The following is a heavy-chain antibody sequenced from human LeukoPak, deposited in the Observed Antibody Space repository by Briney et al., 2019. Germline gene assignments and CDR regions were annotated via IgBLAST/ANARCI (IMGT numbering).Heavy chain of an antibody. J-gene: IGHJ4*02. CDR2: ISGNGQKT. Sequence: QPGESLRLSCSASGFTFSRFAMTWVRQPPGKGLQWVSTISGNGQKTYYGDSVTGRFSVSRDNSNNILFLQMDSLRADDSALYYCAKDANYYDSSAFFIPFDSWGQGTLVTVSS. CDR3: AKDANYYDSSAFFIPFDS. CDR1: GFTFSRFA. V-gene: IGHV3-23*01. D-gene: IGHD3-22*01.